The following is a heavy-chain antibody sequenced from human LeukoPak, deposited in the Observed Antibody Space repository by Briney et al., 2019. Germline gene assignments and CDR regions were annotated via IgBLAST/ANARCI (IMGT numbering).Heavy chain of an antibody. D-gene: IGHD5-12*01. CDR1: GYTFTSYA. Sequence: ASVKVSCKASGYTFTSYAMHWVRQAPGQRLEWMGWINAGNSNTKYSQEVQGRVTITRDTSASTAYMELSSLRSEDMAVYYCARGGMLGYSGYHYFDYWGQGTLVTVSS. J-gene: IGHJ4*02. V-gene: IGHV1-3*03. CDR3: ARGGMLGYSGYHYFDY. CDR2: INAGNSNT.